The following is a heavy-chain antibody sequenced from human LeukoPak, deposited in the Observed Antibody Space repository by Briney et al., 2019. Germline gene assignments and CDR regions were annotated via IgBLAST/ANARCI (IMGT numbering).Heavy chain of an antibody. J-gene: IGHJ4*02. CDR1: GFTFSSYS. CDR3: ARDPDMVRGVNFDY. Sequence: SGGSLRLSCAASGFTFSSYSMNWVRQAPGKGLEWVSSISSSSSYIYYADSVKGRFTISRDNAKNSLYLQMNSLRAEDTAVYYCARDPDMVRGVNFDYWGQGTLVTVSS. D-gene: IGHD3-10*01. V-gene: IGHV3-21*04. CDR2: ISSSSSYI.